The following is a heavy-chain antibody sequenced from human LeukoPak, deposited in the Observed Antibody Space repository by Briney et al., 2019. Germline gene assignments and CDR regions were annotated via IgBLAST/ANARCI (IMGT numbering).Heavy chain of an antibody. V-gene: IGHV3-21*01. CDR3: ARDQGRGYDILTGYYDY. Sequence: GGSLRLSCAASGFTFSSYAMHCVRQAPGKGLEWVSSISSSSSYIYYADSVKGRFTISRDNAKNSLYLQMNSLRAEDTAVYYCARDQGRGYDILTGYYDYWGQGTLVTVSS. J-gene: IGHJ4*02. CDR1: GFTFSSYA. D-gene: IGHD3-9*01. CDR2: ISSSSSYI.